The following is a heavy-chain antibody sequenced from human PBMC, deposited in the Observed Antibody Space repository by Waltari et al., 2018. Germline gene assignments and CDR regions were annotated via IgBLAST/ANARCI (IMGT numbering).Heavy chain of an antibody. D-gene: IGHD1-26*01. Sequence: QVQLQESGPGLVKPSETLSLTCAVSGYSISSGSYWGWIRQPPGKGLEWIGSIYHSGSTYYNPSLKSRVTISVDTSKNQFSLKLSSVTAADTAVYYCARSDVGATYYFDYWGQGTLVTVSS. CDR1: GYSISSGSY. J-gene: IGHJ4*02. CDR2: IYHSGST. CDR3: ARSDVGATYYFDY. V-gene: IGHV4-38-2*01.